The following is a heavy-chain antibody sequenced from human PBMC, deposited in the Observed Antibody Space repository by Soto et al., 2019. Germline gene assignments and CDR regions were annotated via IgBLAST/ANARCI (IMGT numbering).Heavy chain of an antibody. CDR1: GFTFSSYG. CDR2: IWYDGSNK. J-gene: IGHJ4*02. D-gene: IGHD4-17*01. CDR3: ARDHDYLPFDY. Sequence: GGSLRLSCAASGFTFSSYGMHWVRQAPGKGLEWVAVIWYDGSNKYYADSVKGRFTISRDNSKNTLYLQMNSLRAEDTAVYYCARDHDYLPFDYWGQGTLVTVSS. V-gene: IGHV3-33*01.